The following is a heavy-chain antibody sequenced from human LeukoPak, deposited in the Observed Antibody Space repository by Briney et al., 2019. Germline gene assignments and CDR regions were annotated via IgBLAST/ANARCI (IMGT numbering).Heavy chain of an antibody. Sequence: SVKVSCKASGGTFSSYAISWVRQAPGQGLEWMGRIIPILGIANYAQKFQGRVTITADKSTSTAYMELSSLRSEDTAVYYCAREMYYYDSSGSSWFDPWGQGTLVNVSS. CDR2: IIPILGIA. V-gene: IGHV1-69*04. D-gene: IGHD3-22*01. J-gene: IGHJ5*02. CDR1: GGTFSSYA. CDR3: AREMYYYDSSGSSWFDP.